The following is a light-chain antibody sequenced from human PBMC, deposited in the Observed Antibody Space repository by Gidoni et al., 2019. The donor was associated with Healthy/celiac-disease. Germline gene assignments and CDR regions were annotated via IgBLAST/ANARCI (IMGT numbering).Light chain of an antibody. V-gene: IGLV3-1*01. J-gene: IGLJ2*01. CDR2: QDN. Sequence: SYELTQPPSVSVSPGQTASITCSGDKLGAKYACWYQQKPGQSPVLVIYQDNKRPSGIPERFSGSNSGNTATLTISGTQAMDEADYYCQAWDSSTFVVFGGGTKLTVL. CDR3: QAWDSSTFVV. CDR1: KLGAKY.